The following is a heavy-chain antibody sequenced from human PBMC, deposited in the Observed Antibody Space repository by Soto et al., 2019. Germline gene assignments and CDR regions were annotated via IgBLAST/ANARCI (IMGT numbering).Heavy chain of an antibody. V-gene: IGHV1-69*13. CDR2: IIPIFGTA. D-gene: IGHD6-6*01. J-gene: IGHJ6*02. CDR1: GGTFSSYA. CDR3: ARGHRGSYSSSPQYYYYYYGMDV. Sequence: SVKVSCKASGGTFSSYAISWVRQAPGQGLEWMGGIIPIFGTANYAQKFQGRVTITADESTSTAYMELSSLRSEDTAVYYCARGHRGSYSSSPQYYYYYYGMDVWGQGTTVTVS.